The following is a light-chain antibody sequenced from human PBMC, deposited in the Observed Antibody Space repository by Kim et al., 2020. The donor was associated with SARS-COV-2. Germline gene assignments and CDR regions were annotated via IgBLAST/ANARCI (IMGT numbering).Light chain of an antibody. V-gene: IGLV3-19*01. Sequence: SSELTQDPAVSVALGQTVRITCQGDSLSTYYASWYLQKPGQAPVLLIYGNNNRPSGIPDRLSGSGSGNTASLTITGAQAEDEADYYCNSRDSSGDHPWVFGGGTQLTVL. CDR1: SLSTYY. J-gene: IGLJ3*02. CDR3: NSRDSSGDHPWV. CDR2: GNN.